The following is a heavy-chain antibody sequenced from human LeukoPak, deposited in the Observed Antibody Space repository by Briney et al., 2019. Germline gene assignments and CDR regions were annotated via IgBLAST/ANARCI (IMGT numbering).Heavy chain of an antibody. V-gene: IGHV3-23*01. CDR3: VYDWGRDDRWWDY. Sequence: GGSLRLSCAASGFTFSSYAMSCVREAPGKGVEWVSAISGSGGSTYYADSVKGGFTISRDNSKNTLYLQMNSLRAEDRAVYYCVYDWGRDDRWWDYWGQGTLVTVSS. J-gene: IGHJ4*02. CDR2: ISGSGGST. CDR1: GFTFSSYA. D-gene: IGHD3-16*01.